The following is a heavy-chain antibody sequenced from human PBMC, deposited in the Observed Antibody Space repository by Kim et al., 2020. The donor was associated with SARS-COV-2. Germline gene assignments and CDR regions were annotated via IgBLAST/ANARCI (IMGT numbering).Heavy chain of an antibody. D-gene: IGHD6-19*01. CDR3: AKDIAVAGTRYFQH. V-gene: IGHV3-23*01. J-gene: IGHJ1*01. Sequence: ADSVKGRFTISRDNSKNTLYLQMNGLRAEDTAVYYCAKDIAVAGTRYFQHWGQGTLVTVSS.